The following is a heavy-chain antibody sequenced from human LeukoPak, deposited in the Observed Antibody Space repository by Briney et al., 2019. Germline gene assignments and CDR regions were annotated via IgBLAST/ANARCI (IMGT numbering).Heavy chain of an antibody. Sequence: PGGSLRLSCAASGFTFSSYGMHWVRQAPGKGLEWVAVISYDVSNKYHADSVKGRFTISRDNSKNTLYLQMNSLRAEDTAVYYCAKDLYSSGYFDYWGQGTLVTVSS. V-gene: IGHV3-30*18. D-gene: IGHD6-19*01. CDR1: GFTFSSYG. CDR3: AKDLYSSGYFDY. J-gene: IGHJ4*02. CDR2: ISYDVSNK.